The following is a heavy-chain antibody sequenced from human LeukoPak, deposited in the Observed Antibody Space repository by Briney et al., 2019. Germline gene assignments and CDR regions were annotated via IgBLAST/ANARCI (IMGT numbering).Heavy chain of an antibody. V-gene: IGHV3-21*01. Sequence: GGSLRLSCAASGFTFSSYSMNWVRQAPGQGVEWVSSISSSSSYIYYADSVKGRVTISRDNATNSLYLQINSLRAEDTAVYYCAREGGTTAGFDYWGQGTLVTVSS. CDR3: AREGGTTAGFDY. CDR2: ISSSSSYI. J-gene: IGHJ4*02. D-gene: IGHD4-11*01. CDR1: GFTFSSYS.